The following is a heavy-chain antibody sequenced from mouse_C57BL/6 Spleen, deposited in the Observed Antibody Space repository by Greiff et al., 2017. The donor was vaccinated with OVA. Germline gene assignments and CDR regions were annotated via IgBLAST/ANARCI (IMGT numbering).Heavy chain of an antibody. Sequence: EVKLVESGGGLVKPGGSLKLSCAASGFTFSDYGMHWVRQAPEKGLEWVAYISNGSSTIYYADTVKGRFTISRDNAKNTLFLQMTSLRSEDTAMYYCANYYGSRDWAMDYWGQGTSVTVSS. J-gene: IGHJ4*01. V-gene: IGHV5-17*01. CDR2: ISNGSSTI. CDR1: GFTFSDYG. CDR3: ANYYGSRDWAMDY. D-gene: IGHD1-1*01.